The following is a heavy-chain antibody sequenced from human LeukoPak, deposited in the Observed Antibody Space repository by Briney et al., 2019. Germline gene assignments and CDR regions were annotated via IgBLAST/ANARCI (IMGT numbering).Heavy chain of an antibody. Sequence: PSETLSLTCAVYGGSFSGYYWSWIRQPPGKGLEWIGEINHSGSTNYNPSLRSRVTISVDTSKNQFSLKLSSVTAADTAVYYCARGGGWYRRYFDYWGQGTLVTVSS. CDR3: ARGGGWYRRYFDY. V-gene: IGHV4-34*01. CDR2: INHSGST. J-gene: IGHJ4*02. D-gene: IGHD6-19*01. CDR1: GGSFSGYY.